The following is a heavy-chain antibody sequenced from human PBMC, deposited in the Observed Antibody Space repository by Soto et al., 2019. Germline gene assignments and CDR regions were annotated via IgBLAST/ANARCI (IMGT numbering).Heavy chain of an antibody. D-gene: IGHD6-19*01. CDR1: GFTFSSYG. CDR3: AKTNSASVAGIYYFDY. J-gene: IGHJ4*02. Sequence: PGGSLRLSCAASGFTFSSYGMHWVRQAPGKGLEWVAVIWYDGSNKYYADSVKGRFTISRDNSKNTLYLQMNSLRAEDTAVYYCAKTNSASVAGIYYFDYWGQGTLVTVSS. CDR2: IWYDGSNK. V-gene: IGHV3-33*06.